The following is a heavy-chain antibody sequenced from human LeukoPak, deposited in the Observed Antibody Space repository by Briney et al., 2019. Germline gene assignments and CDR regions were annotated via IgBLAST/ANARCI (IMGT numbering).Heavy chain of an antibody. CDR1: AYTFTGYY. D-gene: IGHD2-2*01. CDR3: ARDSVVVVPAAIPEYFQH. J-gene: IGHJ1*01. Sequence: GASVKVSCKASAYTFTGYYMHWVRQAPGQGLEWMGWINPNSGGTNYAQKFQGRVTMTRDTSISTAYMELSRLRSDDTAVYYCARDSVVVVPAAIPEYFQHWGQGTLVTVSS. V-gene: IGHV1-2*02. CDR2: INPNSGGT.